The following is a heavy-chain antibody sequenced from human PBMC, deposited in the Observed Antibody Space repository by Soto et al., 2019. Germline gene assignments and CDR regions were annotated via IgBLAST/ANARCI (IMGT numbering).Heavy chain of an antibody. CDR3: ARENYDFWSGYYLDY. Sequence: GGSLRLSCVVSGSTFSTYRIHWVRQAPGKGLVWVSHIKSDGTVTHYTDSVRGRFIISRDNAKNTLFLQMNSLRAEDTAVYYCARENYDFWSGYYLDYWGQGTLVTVSS. D-gene: IGHD3-3*01. CDR1: GSTFSTYR. CDR2: IKSDGTVT. V-gene: IGHV3-74*01. J-gene: IGHJ4*02.